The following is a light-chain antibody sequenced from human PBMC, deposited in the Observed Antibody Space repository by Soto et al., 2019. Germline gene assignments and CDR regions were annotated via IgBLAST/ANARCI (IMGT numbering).Light chain of an antibody. J-gene: IGKJ5*01. CDR2: DAS. CDR1: QSVSSY. Sequence: PGERATLSCRASQSVSSYLAWYQQKPGQAPRLLIYDASNRATGIPARFSGSGSGTDFTLTISSLEPEDFAVYYCQQRSNWPPEITFGQGTRLEIK. V-gene: IGKV3-11*01. CDR3: QQRSNWPPEIT.